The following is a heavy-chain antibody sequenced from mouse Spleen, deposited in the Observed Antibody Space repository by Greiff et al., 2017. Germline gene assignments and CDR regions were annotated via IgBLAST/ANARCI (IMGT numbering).Heavy chain of an antibody. V-gene: IGHV1-42*01. CDR2: INPSTGGT. CDR1: GYSFTGYS. D-gene: IGHD1-1*01. Sequence: EVQLQQSGPELVKPGASVKISCKASGYSFTGYSMNWVKQSPEKSLEWIGEINPSTGGTTSNQKFKAKATLTVDKSSSTAYMQLKSLTSEDSAVYYCARRDYDGSPLFAYWGQGTLVTVSA. J-gene: IGHJ3*01. CDR3: ARRDYDGSPLFAY.